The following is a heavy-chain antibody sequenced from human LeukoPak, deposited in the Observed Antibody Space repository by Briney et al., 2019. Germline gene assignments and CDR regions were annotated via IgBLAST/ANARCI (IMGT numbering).Heavy chain of an antibody. CDR2: VSNSGDYI. Sequence: PGGSLRLSCAASGFSFSSYRMNWVRQAPGKGLEWVSSVSNSGDYIHYADSVKGRFTISRDNSKNSLYLQMNSLRAEDTAVYYCARDIYGDYVSVFDYWGQGTLVTVSS. CDR1: GFSFSSYR. D-gene: IGHD4-17*01. J-gene: IGHJ4*02. CDR3: ARDIYGDYVSVFDY. V-gene: IGHV3-21*06.